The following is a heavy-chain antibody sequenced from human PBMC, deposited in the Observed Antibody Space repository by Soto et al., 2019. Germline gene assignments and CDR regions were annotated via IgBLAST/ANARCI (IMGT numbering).Heavy chain of an antibody. CDR1: GYPFTAFD. Sequence: QVQLVQSGAEVKKPGASVKVSCEASGYPFTAFDINWVRQAAGQGLEWMGWMNPSSGDSAFAQRFHDRITMTRTTSISTAYMELSRLTSDDTAVYYCVRQPGGVATPGDDSWGKGTLVTVSS. CDR2: MNPSSGDS. CDR3: VRQPGGVATPGDDS. J-gene: IGHJ4*02. V-gene: IGHV1-8*01. D-gene: IGHD2-15*01.